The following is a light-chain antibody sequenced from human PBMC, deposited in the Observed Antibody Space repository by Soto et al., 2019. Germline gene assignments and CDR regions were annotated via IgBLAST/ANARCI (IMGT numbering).Light chain of an antibody. CDR2: KAS. CDR3: QQYNGT. J-gene: IGKJ1*01. CDR1: QSISSW. Sequence: DIQMTQSPSTLSASVEDRVTITCRASQSISSWLAWYQQKPGKAPKLLIYKASSLESGVPSRFSGSGSGTEFTLTISSLQPDDFATYYCQQYNGTFGQGTKVEIK. V-gene: IGKV1-5*03.